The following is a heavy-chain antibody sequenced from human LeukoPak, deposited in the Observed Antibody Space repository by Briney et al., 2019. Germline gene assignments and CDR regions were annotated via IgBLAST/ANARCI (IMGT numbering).Heavy chain of an antibody. D-gene: IGHD3-22*01. CDR2: IKCDGIQE. CDR3: ASGSLGHYYDSSGYEY. J-gene: IGHJ4*02. V-gene: IGHV3-33*05. CDR1: GFSLSSYG. Sequence: GGALRLSCAASGFSLSSYGRNWVRQAPGKGLEWVGGIKCDGIQEFYADSVKRRITVSKDTSKNTLHRQMDSLRSEDRAVYYCASGSLGHYYDSSGYEYWGQGTLVTVSS.